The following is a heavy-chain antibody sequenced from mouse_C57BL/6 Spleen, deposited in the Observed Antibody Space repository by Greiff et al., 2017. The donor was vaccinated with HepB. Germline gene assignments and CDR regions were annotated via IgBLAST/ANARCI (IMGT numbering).Heavy chain of an antibody. CDR1: GYSITSGYY. Sequence: EVHLVESGPGLVKPSQSLSLTCSVTGYSITSGYYWNWIRQFPGNKLEWMGYISYDGSNNYNPSLKNRISITRDTSKNQFFLKLNSVTTEDTATYYCARRVTTPYYFDYWGQGTTLTVSS. V-gene: IGHV3-6*01. J-gene: IGHJ2*01. D-gene: IGHD2-3*01. CDR2: ISYDGSN. CDR3: ARRVTTPYYFDY.